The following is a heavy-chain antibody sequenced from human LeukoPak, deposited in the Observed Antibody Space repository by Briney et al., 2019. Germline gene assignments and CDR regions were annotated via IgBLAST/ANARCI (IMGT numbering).Heavy chain of an antibody. CDR2: IYRDGQT. D-gene: IGHD1-26*01. J-gene: IGHJ6*02. V-gene: IGHV3-66*01. Sequence: GGSLRLSCVASGIRVSTLYMSWVRQAPGKGLEWVSLIYRDGQTYYADSVRGRSTISRDNSKNTVFLQMNNVRVDDTGVYYCTREREPWGMDVWGQGTTVTVSS. CDR3: TREREPWGMDV. CDR1: GIRVSTLY.